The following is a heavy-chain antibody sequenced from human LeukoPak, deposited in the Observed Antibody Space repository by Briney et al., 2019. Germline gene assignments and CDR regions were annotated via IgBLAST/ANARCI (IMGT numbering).Heavy chain of an antibody. V-gene: IGHV5-51*01. CDR3: ARSDGSGSFDY. D-gene: IGHD3-10*01. Sequence: GESLKISCKASGYRFTTYWIGWVRQMPGKGLEWMGIINPGDSDTRYSPSFQGQVTISADKSVTTAYLQWSSLKASDTAMYYCARSDGSGSFDYWGQGTLVTVSS. J-gene: IGHJ4*02. CDR1: GYRFTTYW. CDR2: INPGDSDT.